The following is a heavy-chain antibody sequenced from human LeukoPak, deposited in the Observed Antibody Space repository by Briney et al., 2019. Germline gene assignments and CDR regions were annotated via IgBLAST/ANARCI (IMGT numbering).Heavy chain of an antibody. J-gene: IGHJ3*02. Sequence: GGSLRLSCEASGFTFNSYSFNWVRQAPGKGLEWISYINSVSGTTFYADSVKGCFTISRDNAKNTLYLQMDSLRAEDAAIYYCARSIMYGDHGEDIWGQGTVVAVSS. CDR2: INSVSGTT. CDR3: ARSIMYGDHGEDI. CDR1: GFTFNSYS. V-gene: IGHV3-48*04. D-gene: IGHD4-17*01.